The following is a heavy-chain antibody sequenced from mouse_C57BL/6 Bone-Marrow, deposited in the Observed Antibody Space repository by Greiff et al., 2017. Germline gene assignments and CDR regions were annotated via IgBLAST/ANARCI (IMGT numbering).Heavy chain of an antibody. CDR2: IWSGGST. CDR3: ASYYYGSRGYFDV. J-gene: IGHJ1*03. D-gene: IGHD1-1*01. V-gene: IGHV2-2*01. CDR1: GFSLTSYG. Sequence: VHLVESGPGLVQPSQSLSITCTVSGFSLTSYGVHWVRQSPGKGLEWLGVIWSGGSTDYNAAFISRLSISKDTSKSQVFFKMNSLQADDTAIYYCASYYYGSRGYFDVWGTGTTVTVSS.